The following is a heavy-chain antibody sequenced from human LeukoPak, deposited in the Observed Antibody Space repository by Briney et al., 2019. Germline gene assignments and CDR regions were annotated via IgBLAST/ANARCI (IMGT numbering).Heavy chain of an antibody. J-gene: IGHJ4*02. CDR3: ARHVKGDWNRPKHFDY. CDR2: IYTSGST. D-gene: IGHD1-1*01. V-gene: IGHV4-4*07. Sequence: PSEALSLTCTVSGGSISSYYWSWIRQPAGKGLEWIGRIYTSGSTNYNPSLKSRVTMSVDTSKNQFSLKLNSVTAADTAVYYCARHVKGDWNRPKHFDYWGQGTLVTVSS. CDR1: GGSISSYY.